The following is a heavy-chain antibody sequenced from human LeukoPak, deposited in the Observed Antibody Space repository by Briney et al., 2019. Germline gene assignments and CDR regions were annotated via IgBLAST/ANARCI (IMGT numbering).Heavy chain of an antibody. D-gene: IGHD4-17*01. Sequence: ASVKVSCKASGYTFTSYGITWVRQAPGQGLEWMGWISAYNGNTNYAQKLQGRVTMTTDTSTSTAYMELRSPRSDDTAVYYCARGRKDYGDYYFDCWGQGTLVTVSS. V-gene: IGHV1-18*01. CDR1: GYTFTSYG. CDR3: ARGRKDYGDYYFDC. CDR2: ISAYNGNT. J-gene: IGHJ4*02.